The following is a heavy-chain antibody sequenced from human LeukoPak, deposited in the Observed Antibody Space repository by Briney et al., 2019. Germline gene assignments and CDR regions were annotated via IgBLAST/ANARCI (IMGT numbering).Heavy chain of an antibody. Sequence: ASVKVSCKASGYTFTGYYMHWVRQAPGQGLEWMGWINPNSGGTNYAQKFQGRVTMTRDTSISTAYMELSRLRSDDTAVYYCARDRDPPLPSNYGMDVWGQGTTVTVSS. J-gene: IGHJ6*02. CDR1: GYTFTGYY. CDR3: ARDRDPPLPSNYGMDV. V-gene: IGHV1-2*02. CDR2: INPNSGGT.